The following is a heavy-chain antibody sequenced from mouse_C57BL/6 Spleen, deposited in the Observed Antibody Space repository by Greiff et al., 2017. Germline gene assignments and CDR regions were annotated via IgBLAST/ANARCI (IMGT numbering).Heavy chain of an antibody. Sequence: VKLVESGPELVKPGASVKLSCKASGYTFTSYDINWVKQRPGQGLEWIGWIYPRDGSTKYNEKFKGKATLTVDTSSSTAYMELHSLTSEDSAVYFCARGTTVVATDYFDYWGQGTTLTVSS. D-gene: IGHD1-1*01. CDR3: ARGTTVVATDYFDY. J-gene: IGHJ2*01. CDR2: IYPRDGST. CDR1: GYTFTSYD. V-gene: IGHV1-85*01.